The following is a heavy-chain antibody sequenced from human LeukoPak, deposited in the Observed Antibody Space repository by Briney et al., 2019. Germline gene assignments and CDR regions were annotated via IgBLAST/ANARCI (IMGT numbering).Heavy chain of an antibody. V-gene: IGHV3-21*06. Sequence: GGSLRLSCAASGFIFSNYGMSWVRQAPGKGLEWVSSISFSSTHIYYADSIQGRFTISRDNAENSLYLQMNSLRAEDTAVYYCVGFSGISDAFDIWGQGTMVTVSS. CDR1: GFIFSNYG. CDR2: ISFSSTHI. CDR3: VGFSGISDAFDI. D-gene: IGHD6-13*01. J-gene: IGHJ3*02.